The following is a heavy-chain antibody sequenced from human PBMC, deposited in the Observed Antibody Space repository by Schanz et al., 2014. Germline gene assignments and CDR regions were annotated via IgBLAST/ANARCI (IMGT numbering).Heavy chain of an antibody. CDR3: ARDTTWRLDL. D-gene: IGHD1-1*01. Sequence: QVQLQESGPGLLKPSETLSLTCTVSGGSIRSYFWSWIRQPPGKALEWVGRVFPNGITNYNPSLKRRGTISRDTSKTQFSLTLTSLTAADTAVYYCARDTTWRLDLWGRGTLVTVSS. CDR1: GGSIRSYF. CDR2: VFPNGIT. J-gene: IGHJ2*01. V-gene: IGHV4-4*07.